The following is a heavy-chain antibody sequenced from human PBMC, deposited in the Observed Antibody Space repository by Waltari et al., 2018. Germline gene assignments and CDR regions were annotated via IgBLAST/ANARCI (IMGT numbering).Heavy chain of an antibody. CDR2: MDKGDGRGT. CDR1: VVIFSTYW. V-gene: IGHV3-74*01. J-gene: IGHJ6*04. Sequence: EVQLVESGGGLVQPGGSLRLSCEASVVIFSTYWMHWVRQAPGKGLVWVDRMDKGDGRGTSYAEAGKGRCTICRDNAKKTLDLQMNRLRAEDTGVYYCARDHYYSKDVWGTGTTVTVSS. CDR3: ARDHYYSKDV.